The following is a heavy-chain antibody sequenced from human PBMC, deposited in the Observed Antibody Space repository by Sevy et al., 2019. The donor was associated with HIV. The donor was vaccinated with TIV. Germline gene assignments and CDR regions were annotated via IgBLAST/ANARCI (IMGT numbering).Heavy chain of an antibody. CDR3: ERDGGNSVKWYPLY. J-gene: IGHJ4*01. Sequence: GGSLRLSCAASGFAFSTHAMHWVRQAPGKGLEWVAVMSFEGTETFYADPVEGRFTISRDNSKNMLSLQINSLRPEDTAVYYCERDGGNSVKWYPLYWGHGTLVTVSS. D-gene: IGHD2-2*01. CDR1: GFAFSTHA. V-gene: IGHV3-30-3*01. CDR2: MSFEGTET.